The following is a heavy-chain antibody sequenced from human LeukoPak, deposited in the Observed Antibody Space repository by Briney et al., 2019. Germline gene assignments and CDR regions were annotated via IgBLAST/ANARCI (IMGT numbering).Heavy chain of an antibody. CDR1: GFTPDDYA. CDR3: ARDLLPGGADV. D-gene: IGHD3-10*01. Sequence: GGSLRLSCAASGFTPDDYAIHWVRQVPGKGLEWVSGIYWRSDGKGYADSVKGRFTISKDKAKNFLYLQMNSLRAEDTALYYCARDLLPGGADVWGQGTAVIVSS. V-gene: IGHV3-9*02. CDR2: IYWRSDGK. J-gene: IGHJ6*02.